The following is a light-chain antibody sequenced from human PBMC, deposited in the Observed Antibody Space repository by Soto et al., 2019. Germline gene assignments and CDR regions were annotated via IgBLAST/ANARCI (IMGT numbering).Light chain of an antibody. Sequence: EIVLTQSPATLSLSPGERATLSCRASQSVSSYLAWYPQKPGQAPRLLIYDASNRATGIPARFSGSGSGTDFTLTISSLEPEDCAVYYCQQCNNWPLTFGGGTKVEIK. V-gene: IGKV3-11*01. CDR3: QQCNNWPLT. J-gene: IGKJ4*01. CDR2: DAS. CDR1: QSVSSY.